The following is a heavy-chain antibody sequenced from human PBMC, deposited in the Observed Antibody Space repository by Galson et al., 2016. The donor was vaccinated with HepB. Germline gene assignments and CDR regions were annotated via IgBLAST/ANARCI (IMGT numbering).Heavy chain of an antibody. Sequence: SETLSLTCAVSGAPISPSNWWSWVRQPPGKGLEWIGEIYHDGSTNYNPSLQSRVTISVDKSNNEISLTLNSVSAADTAIYYCARVGLIWYQNCFDPWGQGTLVTVSS. CDR1: GAPISPSNW. D-gene: IGHD2-8*01. V-gene: IGHV4-4*02. CDR2: IYHDGST. CDR3: ARVGLIWYQNCFDP. J-gene: IGHJ5*02.